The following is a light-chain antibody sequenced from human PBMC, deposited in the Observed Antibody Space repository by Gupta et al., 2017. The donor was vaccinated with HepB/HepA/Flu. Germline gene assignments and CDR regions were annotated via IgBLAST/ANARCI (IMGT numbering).Light chain of an antibody. V-gene: IGKV1-5*03. CDR1: QNIRSS. Sequence: ITCRASQNIRSSLAWYQEKVGKAPKLLIYEASDLKRGVPSRFSGSGSGTEFTLAISSLQPDDSATYYCQHYNNYLWTFGQGTRVEI. J-gene: IGKJ1*01. CDR2: EAS. CDR3: QHYNNYLWT.